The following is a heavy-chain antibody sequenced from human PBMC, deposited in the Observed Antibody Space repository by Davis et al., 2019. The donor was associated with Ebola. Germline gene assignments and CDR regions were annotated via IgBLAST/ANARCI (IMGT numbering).Heavy chain of an antibody. D-gene: IGHD2-2*01. J-gene: IGHJ6*03. CDR2: INQSGST. CDR3: ARTIVVLPAPIFGRSAYNYMDV. V-gene: IGHV4-34*01. Sequence: PSETLSLTCAVYGGSFRGYYWSWIRQPPGKGLEWIGEINQSGSTNYNPSLKSRVTISLDTSKNQFSLKVTSVTAADTAIYYCARTIVVLPAPIFGRSAYNYMDVWGTGTTVTVSS. CDR1: GGSFRGYY.